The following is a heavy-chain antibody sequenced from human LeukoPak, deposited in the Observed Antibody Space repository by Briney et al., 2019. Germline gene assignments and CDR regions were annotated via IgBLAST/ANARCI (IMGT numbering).Heavy chain of an antibody. CDR1: GFTFSSYG. Sequence: PGGSLRLSCAASGFTFSSYGMHCVRQAPGKGLEWVAFIRYDGSNKYYADSVKGRFTISRDNSKNTLYLQMNSLRAEDTAVYYCAKDNYGGNSAIFDYWGQGTLVTVSS. D-gene: IGHD4-23*01. CDR3: AKDNYGGNSAIFDY. V-gene: IGHV3-30*02. CDR2: IRYDGSNK. J-gene: IGHJ4*02.